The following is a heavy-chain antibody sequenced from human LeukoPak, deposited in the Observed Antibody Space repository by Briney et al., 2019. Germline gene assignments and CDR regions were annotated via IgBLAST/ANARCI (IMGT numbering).Heavy chain of an antibody. V-gene: IGHV3-30-3*01. CDR1: GFTFSSYA. J-gene: IGHJ4*02. CDR3: ARDRAYYYDSSGPFDY. Sequence: GGSLRLSCAASGFTFSSYAMHWVRQAPGKGLEWVAVISYDGSNKYYADSVKGRFTISRDNSKNTLYLQTNSLRAEDTAVYYCARDRAYYYDSSGPFDYWGQGTLVTVSS. D-gene: IGHD3-22*01. CDR2: ISYDGSNK.